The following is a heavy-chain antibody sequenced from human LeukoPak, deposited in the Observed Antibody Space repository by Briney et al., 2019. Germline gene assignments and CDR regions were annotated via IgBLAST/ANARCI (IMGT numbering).Heavy chain of an antibody. D-gene: IGHD3-22*01. CDR2: ISAYNGNT. V-gene: IGHV1-18*01. CDR1: GYTFTSYG. CDR3: ARSFYYDSSGYYPNFDY. J-gene: IGHJ4*02. Sequence: SSVKVSCKASGYTFTSYGISWVRQAPGQGLEWMGWISAYNGNTNYAQKLQGRVTMTTDTSTSTAYMKLRSLRSDDTAVYYCARSFYYDSSGYYPNFDYWGQGTLVTVSS.